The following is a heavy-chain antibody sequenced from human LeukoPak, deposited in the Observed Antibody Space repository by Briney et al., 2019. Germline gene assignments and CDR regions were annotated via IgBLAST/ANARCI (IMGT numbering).Heavy chain of an antibody. D-gene: IGHD3-16*02. V-gene: IGHV4-34*01. CDR2: INHSGST. CDR3: ARGHDYVWGSYRSLGAFDI. J-gene: IGHJ3*02. CDR1: GGSFSGYY. Sequence: SETLSLTCAVYGGSFSGYYWSWIRQPPGKGLEWIGEINHSGSTNYNPSLKSRVTISVDTSKNQFSLKLSSVTAADTAVYYCARGHDYVWGSYRSLGAFDIWGQGTMVTVSS.